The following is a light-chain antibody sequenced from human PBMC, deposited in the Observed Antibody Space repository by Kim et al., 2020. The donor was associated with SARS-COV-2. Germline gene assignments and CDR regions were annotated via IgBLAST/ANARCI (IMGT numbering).Light chain of an antibody. V-gene: IGKV2D-29*01. Sequence: QPSSISCKSSQSLLASDGKISLYWYLQKPGQPPQLLIYEVSKRFSGVPERFSGSGSWTDFSLKISRVEAEDVGLYYCMQGLQRLYSFGRGTKLEI. CDR2: EVS. CDR3: MQGLQRLYS. CDR1: QSLLASDGKIS. J-gene: IGKJ2*03.